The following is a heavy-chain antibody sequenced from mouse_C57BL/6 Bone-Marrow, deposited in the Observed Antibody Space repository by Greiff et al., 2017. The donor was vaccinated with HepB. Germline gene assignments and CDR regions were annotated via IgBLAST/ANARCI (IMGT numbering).Heavy chain of an antibody. V-gene: IGHV1-55*01. J-gene: IGHJ4*01. CDR1: GYTFTSYW. Sequence: VQLQQPGAELVKPGASVKMSCKASGYTFTSYWITWVKQRPGQGLEWIGDIYPGSGSTNYNEKFKSKATLTVDTSSSTAYMQLSSLTSEDSAVYYCAATVVATDAMDYWGQGTSVTVSS. CDR2: IYPGSGST. CDR3: AATVVATDAMDY. D-gene: IGHD1-1*01.